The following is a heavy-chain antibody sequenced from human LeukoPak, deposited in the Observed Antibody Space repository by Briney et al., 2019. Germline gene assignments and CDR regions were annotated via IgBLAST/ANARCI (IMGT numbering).Heavy chain of an antibody. Sequence: GASVKVSCKASGGTFSSYAISWVRQAPGQGLEWMGRIIPILGIANYAQKFQGRVTITADKSTSTAYMELSSLRSKDTAVYYCARSGFLEWTFDYWGQGTLVTVSS. J-gene: IGHJ4*02. D-gene: IGHD3-3*01. V-gene: IGHV1-69*04. CDR3: ARSGFLEWTFDY. CDR2: IIPILGIA. CDR1: GGTFSSYA.